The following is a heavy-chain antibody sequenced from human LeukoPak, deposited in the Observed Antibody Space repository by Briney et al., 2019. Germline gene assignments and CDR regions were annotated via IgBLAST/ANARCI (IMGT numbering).Heavy chain of an antibody. J-gene: IGHJ6*03. D-gene: IGHD2-2*01. CDR2: IYYSGST. CDR3: ARDAPPREYCTSTSCYPDYFFMDV. CDR1: GGSISTYY. Sequence: SETLSLTCTVSGGSISTYYWSWIRQPPGKGLEWIGYIYYSGSTNYNPSLKSRVAISIDTSKNQFSLKLSTVTAADTAVYYCARDAPPREYCTSTSCYPDYFFMDVWGKGTTVTVSS. V-gene: IGHV4-59*01.